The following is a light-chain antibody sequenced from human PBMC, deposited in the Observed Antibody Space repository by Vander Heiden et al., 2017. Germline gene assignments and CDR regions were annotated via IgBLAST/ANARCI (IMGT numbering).Light chain of an antibody. CDR1: RSNIGSST. Sequence: QSVRTQPPSASGTLGHRVIISYSGSRSNIGSSTVNWYQQLPGTAPKLLIYSNNQRPSGVPDRFSGSKSGTSASLAISGLQSEDEADYYCAAWDDSLNGLVVFGGGTKLTVL. CDR2: SNN. J-gene: IGLJ2*01. CDR3: AAWDDSLNGLVV. V-gene: IGLV1-44*01.